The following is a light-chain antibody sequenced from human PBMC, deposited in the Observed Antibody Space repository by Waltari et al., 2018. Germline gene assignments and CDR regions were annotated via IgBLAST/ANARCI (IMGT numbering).Light chain of an antibody. V-gene: IGLV3-1*01. CDR3: QAWDSRTVV. CDR2: QDS. J-gene: IGLJ2*01. Sequence: SYDLTQAPSVSVSPGQTATISCSGDKLGDKHVCWYQQKPGHSPLLVIYQDSKRPAGIPERFSGSNSGNTDTLTIGGTQALEEADYYCQAWDSRTVVFGGGTKLTVL. CDR1: KLGDKH.